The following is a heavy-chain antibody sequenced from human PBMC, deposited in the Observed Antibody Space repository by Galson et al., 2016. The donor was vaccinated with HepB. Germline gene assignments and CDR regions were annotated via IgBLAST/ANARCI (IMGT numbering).Heavy chain of an antibody. Sequence: SVKVSCKASGYTFTNYYIHWARQVAGQGLEWMGMINPSGGSTSYAQQFQGRVTMTRDTSTSTVYMELSSLRSEDTAVYYCARGQLAKTTTPFDYWGQGTLVTVTS. CDR1: GYTFTNYY. J-gene: IGHJ4*02. V-gene: IGHV1-46*01. D-gene: IGHD1-1*01. CDR3: ARGQLAKTTTPFDY. CDR2: INPSGGST.